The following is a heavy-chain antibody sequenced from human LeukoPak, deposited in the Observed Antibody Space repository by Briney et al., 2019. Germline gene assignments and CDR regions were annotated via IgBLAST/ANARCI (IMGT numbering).Heavy chain of an antibody. CDR1: GFTFSSYA. J-gene: IGHJ4*02. D-gene: IGHD1-7*01. CDR2: ISGSGGST. CDR3: AKEGKTRNWNYYQAKPVY. V-gene: IGHV3-23*01. Sequence: SGGSLRLSCAASGFTFSSYAMNWVRKAPGKGLEWVSPISGSGGSTYYADSVKGRFTISRDNSKNTLYLQMNSLRAEDTAVYYCAKEGKTRNWNYYQAKPVYWGQGTLVTVSS.